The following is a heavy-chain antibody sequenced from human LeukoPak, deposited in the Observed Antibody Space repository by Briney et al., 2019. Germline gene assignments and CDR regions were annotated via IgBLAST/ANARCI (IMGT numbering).Heavy chain of an antibody. CDR3: ARDRLTTVTTFHFDY. D-gene: IGHD4-17*01. J-gene: IGHJ4*02. Sequence: GRSLRLSCAASGFTFSTYVMHWVRQAPGKGLEWVAVIWSDSTNKYYADSVRGRFTISRDNSKNTLYLQMSSLRAEDTAMYYCARDRLTTVTTFHFDYWGRGTLVTVSS. V-gene: IGHV3-33*01. CDR2: IWSDSTNK. CDR1: GFTFSTYV.